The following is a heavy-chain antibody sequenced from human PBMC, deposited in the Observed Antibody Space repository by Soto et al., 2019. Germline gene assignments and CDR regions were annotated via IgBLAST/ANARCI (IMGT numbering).Heavy chain of an antibody. D-gene: IGHD6-19*01. CDR1: GASISDYY. CDR3: ASLDSGLFDY. Sequence: PSETLSLTCTVSGASISDYYWSWIRQPPGKGLECIGYIYYSGSTNYNPSLKSRVAMSVDASKNQFSLKLSSVTAADTAVYYCASLDSGLFDYWGQGSLVTVS. CDR2: IYYSGST. V-gene: IGHV4-59*08. J-gene: IGHJ4*02.